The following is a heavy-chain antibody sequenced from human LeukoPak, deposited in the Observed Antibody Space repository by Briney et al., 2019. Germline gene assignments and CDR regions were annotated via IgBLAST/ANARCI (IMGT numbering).Heavy chain of an antibody. Sequence: GGSLRLSCAASGFTFSSYAMSWVRQAPGKGLEWVSGINWNGGSTGYADSVKGRLTISRDNAKNSLYLQMNSLRAEDTALYHCARGDWNDRFDYWGQGTLVTVSS. J-gene: IGHJ4*02. D-gene: IGHD1-1*01. CDR2: INWNGGST. V-gene: IGHV3-20*01. CDR1: GFTFSSYA. CDR3: ARGDWNDRFDY.